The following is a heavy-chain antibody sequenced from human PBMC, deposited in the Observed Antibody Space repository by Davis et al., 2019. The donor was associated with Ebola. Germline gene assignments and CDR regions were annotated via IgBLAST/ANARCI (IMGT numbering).Heavy chain of an antibody. D-gene: IGHD2-21*01. Sequence: SVKVSCKASGYTFTSYYMHWVRQAPGQGLEWMGIINPSGDSTSYAQKFQGRVTMTRDTSTGTVYMELSSLRSEDTAVYYCARDLNIVVQPSNFEWGMDVWGQGTTVTVSS. CDR2: INPSGDST. V-gene: IGHV1-46*01. CDR1: GYTFTSYY. J-gene: IGHJ6*02. CDR3: ARDLNIVVQPSNFEWGMDV.